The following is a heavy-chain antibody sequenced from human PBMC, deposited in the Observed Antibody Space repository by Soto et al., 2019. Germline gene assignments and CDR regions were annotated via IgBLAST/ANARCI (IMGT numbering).Heavy chain of an antibody. Sequence: QVHLVESGGGVVQPGRSLRLSCAASGFTFSSYGMYWVRQAPGRGLEWVAFIPYDRGNSYYADSVKGRFTISRDNSKNTLYLQMTSLPAEDTAVYYCAKDREYSYGYADYWGQGALVTVSS. CDR3: AKDREYSYGYADY. D-gene: IGHD5-18*01. CDR1: GFTFSSYG. CDR2: IPYDRGNS. J-gene: IGHJ4*02. V-gene: IGHV3-30*18.